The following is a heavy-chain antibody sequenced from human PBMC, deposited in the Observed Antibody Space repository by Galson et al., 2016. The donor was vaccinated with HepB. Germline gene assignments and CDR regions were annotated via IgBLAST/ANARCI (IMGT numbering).Heavy chain of an antibody. J-gene: IGHJ6*02. Sequence: SLRLSCAASGFPFSGYPIHWVRQAPGKGLDWVASISYDGTKINYADSVKGRFTISRDNSKNTVSLQMNSLRTEDTAVYYCARPLPNVGYGMDVWGQGTTVTVSS. D-gene: IGHD2-15*01. CDR1: GFPFSGYP. V-gene: IGHV3-30*04. CDR2: ISYDGTKI. CDR3: ARPLPNVGYGMDV.